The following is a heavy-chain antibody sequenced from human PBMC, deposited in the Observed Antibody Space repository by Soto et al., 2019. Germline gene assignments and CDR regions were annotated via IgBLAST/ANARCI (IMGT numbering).Heavy chain of an antibody. CDR3: ARDHGGYGDYLGSSY. CDR2: IIPIFGTA. Sequence: ASVKVSCKASGGTFSSYAISWVRQAPGQGLEWMGGIIPIFGTANYAQKFQGRVTITADESTSTAYMELSSLRSEDTAVYYCARDHGGYGDYLGSSYWGQGTLVTVSS. CDR1: GGTFSSYA. D-gene: IGHD4-17*01. J-gene: IGHJ4*02. V-gene: IGHV1-69*13.